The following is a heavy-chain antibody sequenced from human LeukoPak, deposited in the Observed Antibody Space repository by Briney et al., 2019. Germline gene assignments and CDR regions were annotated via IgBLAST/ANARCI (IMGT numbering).Heavy chain of an antibody. D-gene: IGHD3-22*01. J-gene: IGHJ3*02. CDR3: ANAIVGVIQSDAFDI. Sequence: GGSLRLSCAASGFTFSSYAMSWVRQAPGKGLEWVSAISGSGGSTYYADSVKGRFTISRDNSKNTLYLQMNSLRAEDTAVYYCANAIVGVIQSDAFDIWGQGTMVTVSS. V-gene: IGHV3-23*01. CDR1: GFTFSSYA. CDR2: ISGSGGST.